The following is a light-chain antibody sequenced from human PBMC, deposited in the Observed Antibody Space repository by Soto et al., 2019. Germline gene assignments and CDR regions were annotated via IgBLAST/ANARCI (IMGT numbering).Light chain of an antibody. CDR2: EVS. Sequence: QSLLTHPASVSWSPGQAITIACTGTSSDVGGYNYVSWYQQHPGKAPKLIIFEVSYRPSGISNRFSASKSGDTASLTISGLQADEEADYYCCSYTDSRNNIFGSGTKVTVL. V-gene: IGLV2-14*01. CDR1: SSDVGGYNY. CDR3: CSYTDSRNNI. J-gene: IGLJ1*01.